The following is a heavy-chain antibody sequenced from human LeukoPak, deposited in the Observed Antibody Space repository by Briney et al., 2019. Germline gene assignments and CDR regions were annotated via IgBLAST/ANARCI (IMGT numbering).Heavy chain of an antibody. J-gene: IGHJ4*02. D-gene: IGHD4-11*01. Sequence: SETLSLTCAAYGGSFSGDYGSWIRQPPGKGLEWIGEINHSGSTNYNPSLKSRVTISVDTSKNQFSLKLSSVTAADPAVYYCARATTVPTPFDYWGQGTLVTVSS. CDR3: ARATTVPTPFDY. CDR1: GGSFSGDY. V-gene: IGHV4-34*01. CDR2: INHSGST.